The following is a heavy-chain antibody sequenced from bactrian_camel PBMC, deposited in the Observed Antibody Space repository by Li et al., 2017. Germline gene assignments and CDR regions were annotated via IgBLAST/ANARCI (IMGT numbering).Heavy chain of an antibody. Sequence: QLVESGGGSVQAGGSLRVSCVASEISYCMGWFRQAPGKEREGVAAIYTHGAAGGDKYYAEAVKGRFTISKDDSRHTLYLQMNSLKPEDTGKYYCAATKEWYGACRYATVLRYDNFYWGQGTQVTVS. D-gene: IGHD3*01. J-gene: IGHJ4*01. CDR3: AATKEWYGACRYATVLRYDNFY. CDR2: IYTHGAAGGDK. CDR1: EISYC. V-gene: IGHV3S28*01.